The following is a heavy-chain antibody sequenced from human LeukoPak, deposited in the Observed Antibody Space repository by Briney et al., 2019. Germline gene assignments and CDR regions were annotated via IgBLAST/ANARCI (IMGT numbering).Heavy chain of an antibody. J-gene: IGHJ4*02. CDR3: ASCDYYDSSGYMNL. CDR1: GYTFTGYY. CDR2: INPNSGGT. V-gene: IGHV1-2*02. Sequence: GASVKVSCKASGYTFTGYYMHWVRQAPGQGLEWMGWINPNSGGTSYAQKFQGRVTMTRDTSISTAYMELSRLRSDDTAVYYCASCDYYDSSGYMNLWGQGTLVTVSS. D-gene: IGHD3-22*01.